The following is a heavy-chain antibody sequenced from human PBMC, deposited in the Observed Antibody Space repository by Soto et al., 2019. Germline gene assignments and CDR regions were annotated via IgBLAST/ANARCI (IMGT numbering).Heavy chain of an antibody. J-gene: IGHJ4*02. D-gene: IGHD2-2*01. CDR1: GGSFSGYY. CDR3: ARVGCSSTSCPTDLDY. CDR2: INLSGST. V-gene: IGHV4-34*01. Sequence: QVQLQQWGAGLLKPSETLSLTCAVYGGSFSGYYWSWIRQPPGKGREGMGEINLSGSTNYTPSLKSRVTISVDTSKNQFSLKLSSVTAADTAVYYCARVGCSSTSCPTDLDYWGQGTLVTVSS.